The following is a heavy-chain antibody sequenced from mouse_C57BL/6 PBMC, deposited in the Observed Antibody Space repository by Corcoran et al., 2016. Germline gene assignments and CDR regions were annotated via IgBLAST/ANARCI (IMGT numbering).Heavy chain of an antibody. V-gene: IGHV9-3*01. CDR3: ARPSTGAMDY. CDR2: INTYSGVP. CDR1: GYTFTTYG. D-gene: IGHD4-1*02. Sequence: QIQLVQSGPELKKPGETVKISCKASGYTFTTYGMGWVKQAPGKGLKWMGWINTYSGVPTYADDFKGRFAFSLETSASTAYLQLNNLKNEDTATYFCARPSTGAMDYCGQGTAVTVSS. J-gene: IGHJ4*01.